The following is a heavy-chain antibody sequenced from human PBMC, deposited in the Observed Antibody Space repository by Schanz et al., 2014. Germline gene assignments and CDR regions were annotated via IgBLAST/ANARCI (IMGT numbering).Heavy chain of an antibody. J-gene: IGHJ4*02. CDR3: ARLEYTSGWQGFDY. Sequence: QVQLQESGPGLVKPSGTLSLTCTISRGSIGSTNWWSWLRQSPRKGLEWISDIYETGRTNYNPSLRGRVPLSVNKPRHCSPWRSTAVTAADTAVYYCARLEYTSGWQGFDYWGQGILVTVSP. D-gene: IGHD1-1*01. CDR1: RGSIGSTNW. V-gene: IGHV4-4*02. CDR2: IYETGRT.